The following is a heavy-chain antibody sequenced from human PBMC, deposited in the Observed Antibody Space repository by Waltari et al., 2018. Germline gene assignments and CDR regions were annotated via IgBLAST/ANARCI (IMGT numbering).Heavy chain of an antibody. V-gene: IGHV3-66*01. J-gene: IGHJ4*02. D-gene: IGHD1-26*01. CDR1: GLPVGNNY. Sequence: DVQLVESGGGLVQPGGSLRLSCAASGLPVGNNYMSWVRRPPGKGLEWVSLIYSGGDAFYADSVKGRFTISRDNSKNTLYLQMNSLRAEDTAVYYCARPSSGSHNYWGRGTLVTVSS. CDR2: IYSGGDA. CDR3: ARPSSGSHNY.